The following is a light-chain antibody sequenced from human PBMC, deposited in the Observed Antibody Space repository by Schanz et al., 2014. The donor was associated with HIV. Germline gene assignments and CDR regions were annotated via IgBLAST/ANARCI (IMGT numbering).Light chain of an antibody. V-gene: IGKV1-5*03. CDR2: EAS. CDR3: HQYATSAWT. J-gene: IGKJ1*01. CDR1: QSISPW. Sequence: DIQMTQSPSTLSASVGDRVTITCRASQSISPWLAWYQQKPGKTPKLLINEASNLQSGVPSRFSGSGSGTEFTLTITSLQPDDFATYYCHQYATSAWTFGQGTKVEIK.